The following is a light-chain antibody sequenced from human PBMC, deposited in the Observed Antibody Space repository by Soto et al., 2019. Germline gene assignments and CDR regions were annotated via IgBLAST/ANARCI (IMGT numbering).Light chain of an antibody. CDR3: QQYYAFPYT. Sequence: DIVMTQSPDSLAVSLGERATIKCKSSQSILYSSNNKNYLAWYQQKPGQPPKLLSSWASTRESGVPDRFSGSGSGTEVSLTISNLQAEDVAVYYCQQYYAFPYTFGQGNKLEIK. J-gene: IGKJ2*01. V-gene: IGKV4-1*01. CDR1: QSILYSSNNKNY. CDR2: WAS.